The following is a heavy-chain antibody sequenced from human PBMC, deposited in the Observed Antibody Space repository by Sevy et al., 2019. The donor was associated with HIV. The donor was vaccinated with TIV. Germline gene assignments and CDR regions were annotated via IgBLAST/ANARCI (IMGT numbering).Heavy chain of an antibody. V-gene: IGHV3-21*05. CDR3: VRRGVDAYNVYFDL. J-gene: IGHJ4*02. CDR1: GFTFSAYS. Sequence: GGSLRLSCTASGFTFSAYSMNWVRQAPGKGLEWLSYISTGTDHIYYADSAKGRFTISRDDAKKSVYLEMKSLRDQDTGLYYCVRRGVDAYNVYFDLWGQGTLVTVSS. CDR2: ISTGTDHI. D-gene: IGHD3-10*01.